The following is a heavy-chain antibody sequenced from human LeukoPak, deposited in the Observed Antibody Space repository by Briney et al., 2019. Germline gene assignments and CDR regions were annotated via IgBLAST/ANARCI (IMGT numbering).Heavy chain of an antibody. V-gene: IGHV3-30-3*01. CDR3: ARFGSSHDDY. CDR2: ISYDGSNK. Sequence: GGSLRLSCAASEFTFSSYAMHWVRQAPGKGLEWVAVISYDGSNKYYADSVKGRFTISRDNSKNTLYLQMNSLRAEDTAVYYCARFGSSHDDYWGQGTLVTVSS. CDR1: EFTFSSYA. J-gene: IGHJ4*02. D-gene: IGHD6-13*01.